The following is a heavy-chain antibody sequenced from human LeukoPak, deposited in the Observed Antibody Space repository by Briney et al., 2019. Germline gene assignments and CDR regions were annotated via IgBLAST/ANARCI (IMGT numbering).Heavy chain of an antibody. CDR2: IGTAGDT. CDR3: ARGHGSGSYFFGMDV. Sequence: GGSLRLSCAASGFTFSSYDMHWVRQATGKGLEWVSAIGTAGDTYYPGSVKGRFTISRENAKNSLYLQMNSLRAGDMAVYYCARGHGSGSYFFGMDVWGQGTTVTVSS. V-gene: IGHV3-13*01. CDR1: GFTFSSYD. D-gene: IGHD3-10*01. J-gene: IGHJ6*02.